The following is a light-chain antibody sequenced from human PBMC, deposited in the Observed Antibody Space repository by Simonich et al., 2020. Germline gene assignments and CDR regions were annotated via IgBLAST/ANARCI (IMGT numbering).Light chain of an antibody. Sequence: DIVMTQSPDSLAVSLGERATINCKASQSVLYSSNNTNYLAGYQQKPGQPPKLLIYWAATRESGVPDRFSGSGSGTDFTLTISSLQAEDVAVYYCQQYYSTPPWTFGQGTKVEIK. CDR2: WAA. V-gene: IGKV4-1*01. CDR3: QQYYSTPPWT. J-gene: IGKJ1*01. CDR1: QSVLYSSNNTNY.